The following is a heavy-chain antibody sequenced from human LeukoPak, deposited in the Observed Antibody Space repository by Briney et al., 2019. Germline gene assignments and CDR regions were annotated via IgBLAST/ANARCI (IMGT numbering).Heavy chain of an antibody. D-gene: IGHD1-20*01. V-gene: IGHV3-23*01. CDR3: ARVNWSGGGAFDI. CDR2: ITGDGGGT. CDR1: GSTFRSYV. J-gene: IGHJ3*02. Sequence: GGSLRLSCAASGSTFRSYVMSWVRQAPGKGMEWVSAITGDGGGTNHADSVKGRFTISRDNSKNTLYLQMNSLRGEDTAVYYCARVNWSGGGAFDIWGQGTMVTVSS.